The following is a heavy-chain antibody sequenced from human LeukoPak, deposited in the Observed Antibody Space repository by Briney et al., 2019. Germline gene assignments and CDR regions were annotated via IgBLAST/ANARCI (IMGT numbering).Heavy chain of an antibody. V-gene: IGHV1-69*05. D-gene: IGHD5-24*01. CDR1: GGTFSSYA. Sequence: GASVKVSCKASGGTFSSYAISWVRRAPGQGLEWMGRIIPIFGTANYAQKFQGRVTITTDESTSTAYMELSSLRSEDTAVYYCALTGGRWLQFDYWGQGTLVTVSS. CDR3: ALTGGRWLQFDY. CDR2: IIPIFGTA. J-gene: IGHJ4*02.